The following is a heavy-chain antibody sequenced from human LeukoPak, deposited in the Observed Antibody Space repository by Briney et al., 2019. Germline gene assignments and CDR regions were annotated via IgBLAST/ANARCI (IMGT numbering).Heavy chain of an antibody. Sequence: SVKVSCKASGGTFSSYAISWVRQAPGQGLEWMRGIIPIFGTANYAQKFQGRVTITADESTSTAYMELSSLRSEDTAVYYCARAWAVRGPRGYYFDYWGQGHLVTVSS. CDR1: GGTFSSYA. CDR3: ARAWAVRGPRGYYFDY. V-gene: IGHV1-69*01. J-gene: IGHJ4*02. D-gene: IGHD3-10*01. CDR2: IIPIFGTA.